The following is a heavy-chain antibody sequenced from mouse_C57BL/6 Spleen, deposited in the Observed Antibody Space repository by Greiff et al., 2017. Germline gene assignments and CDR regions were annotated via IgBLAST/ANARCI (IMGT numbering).Heavy chain of an antibody. CDR1: GYTFTSSW. V-gene: IGHV1-69*01. CDR2: IDPSDSYT. CDR3: AGDYYGPVAY. Sequence: QVQLQQPGAELVMPGASVKLSCKASGYTFTSSWMHWVKQRPGQGLEWIGEIDPSDSYTNYNQKFKGKSTLTVDKSSSTAYMQLSSLTSEDSAVYDGAGDYYGPVAYWGQGTLVTVSA. D-gene: IGHD1-2*01. J-gene: IGHJ3*01.